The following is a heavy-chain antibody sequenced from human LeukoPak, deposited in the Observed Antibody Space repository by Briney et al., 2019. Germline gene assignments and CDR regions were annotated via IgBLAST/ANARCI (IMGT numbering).Heavy chain of an antibody. CDR2: IAISSSTK. Sequence: GRSLRLSCVASGFTFNTYSMNWVRQAPGKGLEWGSYIAISSSTKHYADSVKGRFTISRDDAKNSLYLQMNSLRDEDTAVYYCVRGGAYCSGSYYVFDPWGQGTLVTVSS. CDR1: GFTFNTYS. CDR3: VRGGAYCSGSYYVFDP. J-gene: IGHJ5*02. D-gene: IGHD3-10*01. V-gene: IGHV3-48*02.